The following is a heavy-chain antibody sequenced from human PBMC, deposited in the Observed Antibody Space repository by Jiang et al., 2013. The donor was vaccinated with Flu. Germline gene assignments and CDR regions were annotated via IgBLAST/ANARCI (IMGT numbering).Heavy chain of an antibody. V-gene: IGHV4-38-2*02. CDR1: GYSISSGYY. D-gene: IGHD4-17*01. Sequence: KPSETLSLTCTVSGYSISSGYYWGWIRQPPGKGLEWIGSIYHSGSTYYNPSLKSRVTISVDTSKNQFSLKLSSVTAADTAVYYCARDHTVTSAFDIWGQGTMVTVSS. CDR2: IYHSGST. J-gene: IGHJ3*02. CDR3: ARDHTVTSAFDI.